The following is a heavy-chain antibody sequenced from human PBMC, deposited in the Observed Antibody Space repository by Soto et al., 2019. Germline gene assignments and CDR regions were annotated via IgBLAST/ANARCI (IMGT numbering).Heavy chain of an antibody. CDR2: INHSGST. Sequence: SETLSLTCAVYGGSFSGYYWSWIRQPPGKGLEWIGEINHSGSTNYNPSLKSRVTISVDTSKNQFSLKLSSVTAADTAVYYCARDPRSSIAARPSYGMDVWGQGTTVTVSS. D-gene: IGHD6-6*01. CDR3: ARDPRSSIAARPSYGMDV. J-gene: IGHJ6*02. CDR1: GGSFSGYY. V-gene: IGHV4-34*01.